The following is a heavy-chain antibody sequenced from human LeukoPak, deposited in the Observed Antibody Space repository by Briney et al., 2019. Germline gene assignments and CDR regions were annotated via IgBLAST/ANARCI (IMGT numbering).Heavy chain of an antibody. J-gene: IGHJ6*03. CDR3: AREVDYYDSSGTVYYYYYMDV. Sequence: GGSLRLSCAASGFAFSSYWMSWVRQAPGKGLEWVANIKQDGSEKYYVDSVKGRFTISRDNAKNSLYPQMNSLRAEDTAVYYCAREVDYYDSSGTVYYYYYMDVWGKGTTVTISS. V-gene: IGHV3-7*01. CDR2: IKQDGSEK. D-gene: IGHD3-22*01. CDR1: GFAFSSYW.